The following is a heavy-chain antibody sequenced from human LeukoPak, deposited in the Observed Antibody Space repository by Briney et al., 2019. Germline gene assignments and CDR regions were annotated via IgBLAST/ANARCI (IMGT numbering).Heavy chain of an antibody. V-gene: IGHV3-74*01. J-gene: IGHJ4*02. CDR3: ASGSRRDGYNFVTD. CDR1: GFTFSRYW. D-gene: IGHD5-24*01. CDR2: INSDGSST. Sequence: GGSLRLSCTASGFTFSRYWMHWVRQAEGKGLGWVSRINSDGSSTNYADSVKGRLSISRDKDKKKMYLQMNSLRAEDTAVYYCASGSRRDGYNFVTDWGQGTLVTVSS.